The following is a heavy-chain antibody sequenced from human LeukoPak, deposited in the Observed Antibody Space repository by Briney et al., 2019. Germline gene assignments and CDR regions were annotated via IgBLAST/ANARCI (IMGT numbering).Heavy chain of an antibody. V-gene: IGHV1-18*01. CDR3: ASDYVWGSYRQFDY. D-gene: IGHD3-16*02. Sequence: ASVKVSCKASGYTYTSYGIGWVRQAPGQGLEWMGWISAYNGNTNYAQKLQDRVTMTTDTSTCTAYMELRSLRSGDTAVYYCASDYVWGSYRQFDYWGQGTLVTVSS. CDR2: ISAYNGNT. J-gene: IGHJ4*02. CDR1: GYTYTSYG.